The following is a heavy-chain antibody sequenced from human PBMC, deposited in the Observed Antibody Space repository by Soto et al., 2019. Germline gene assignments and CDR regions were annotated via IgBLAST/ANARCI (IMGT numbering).Heavy chain of an antibody. D-gene: IGHD3-22*01. J-gene: IGHJ4*02. CDR2: IWYDGSNK. Sequence: GGSLRLSCAASGFTFSSYGMHWVRQAPGKGLEWVAVIWYDGSNKYYADSVKGRFTISRDNSKNTLYLQMNSLRAEDTAVYYCARGSGGYYPEGFDYWGQGTLVTVSS. CDR1: GFTFSSYG. CDR3: ARGSGGYYPEGFDY. V-gene: IGHV3-33*01.